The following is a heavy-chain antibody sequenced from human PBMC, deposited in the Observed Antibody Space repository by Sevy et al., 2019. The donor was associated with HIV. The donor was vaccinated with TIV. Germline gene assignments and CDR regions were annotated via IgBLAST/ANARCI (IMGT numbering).Heavy chain of an antibody. D-gene: IGHD3-22*01. V-gene: IGHV3-33*01. CDR2: IRYDGSNK. CDR3: ARVTRRNYYDSSGYYALGY. CDR1: GSTFSSYG. J-gene: IGHJ4*02. Sequence: GGSLRLSCAASGSTFSSYGMHWVRQAPGKGLEWVAVIRYDGSNKYYADSVKGRFTISRDNSKNTLYLQMNSLRAEDTAVYYCARVTRRNYYDSSGYYALGYWSQGTLVTVSS.